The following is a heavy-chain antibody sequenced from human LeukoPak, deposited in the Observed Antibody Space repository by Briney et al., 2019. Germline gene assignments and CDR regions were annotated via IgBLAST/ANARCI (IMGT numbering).Heavy chain of an antibody. V-gene: IGHV3-23*01. CDR2: ISGSGVNT. Sequence: GGSLRLSCAASGFTFSSYSMNWVRQAPGRGLEWVSAISGSGVNTYYSDSVKGRFTISRDNSKNTLYLQMNGLRAEDTAVYYCASRNYYFDYWGQGTLVTVSS. CDR3: ASRNYYFDY. J-gene: IGHJ4*02. CDR1: GFTFSSYS. D-gene: IGHD4-11*01.